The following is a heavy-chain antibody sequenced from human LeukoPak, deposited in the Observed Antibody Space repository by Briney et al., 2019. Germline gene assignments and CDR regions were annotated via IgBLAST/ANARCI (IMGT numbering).Heavy chain of an antibody. CDR1: GGSISSHY. Sequence: SETLSLTCTVSGGSISSHYWSWIRQPPGKGLEWIGYIYYSGSTNYNPSLKGRVTISVDTSKNQFSLKLSSVTAADTAVYYCAGYSSGWDNWFDPWGQGTLVTVSS. CDR3: AGYSSGWDNWFDP. CDR2: IYYSGST. V-gene: IGHV4-59*11. J-gene: IGHJ5*02. D-gene: IGHD6-19*01.